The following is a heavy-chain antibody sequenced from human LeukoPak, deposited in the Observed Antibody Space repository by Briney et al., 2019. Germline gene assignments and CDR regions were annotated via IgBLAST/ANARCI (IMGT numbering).Heavy chain of an antibody. CDR2: ISGSGGST. D-gene: IGHD4-17*01. J-gene: IGHJ2*01. CDR1: GFTFSSYA. Sequence: GGSLRLSCAASGFTFSSYAMSWVRQAPGKGLEWVSAISGSGGSTYYADSVKGRFTISRDNSKSTLYLQMSSLRAVDTATYYCAKDPSTFLTTGWYFDLWGRGTLVTVSS. V-gene: IGHV3-23*01. CDR3: AKDPSTFLTTGWYFDL.